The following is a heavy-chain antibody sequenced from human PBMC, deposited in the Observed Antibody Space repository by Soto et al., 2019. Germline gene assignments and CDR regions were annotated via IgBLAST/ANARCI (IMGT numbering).Heavy chain of an antibody. D-gene: IGHD4-17*01. CDR2: IWYDGSNK. Sequence: GGSLRLSCAASGFTFSSYGMHWVRQAPGKGLEWVAVIWYDGSNKYYADSVKGRSTISRDNSKNTLYLQMNSLRAEDTAVYYCARGDLYGDYLFDIWGQGTMVTVSS. CDR1: GFTFSSYG. J-gene: IGHJ3*02. CDR3: ARGDLYGDYLFDI. V-gene: IGHV3-33*01.